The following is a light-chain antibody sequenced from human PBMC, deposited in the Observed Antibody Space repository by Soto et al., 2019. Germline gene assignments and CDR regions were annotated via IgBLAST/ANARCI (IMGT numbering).Light chain of an antibody. CDR2: EDR. Sequence: QSVLTQPASVSGCPGQSITITCTGTSSDVGGYKSVSWYQQHPGKAPKLLIYEDRNRPSGVSNRFSGSKSGSTASLTLSGLQSEDEAEYYCCSSAGGNTHVFGTGTKVTGL. CDR3: CSSAGGNTHV. CDR1: SSDVGGYKS. V-gene: IGLV2-14*01. J-gene: IGLJ1*01.